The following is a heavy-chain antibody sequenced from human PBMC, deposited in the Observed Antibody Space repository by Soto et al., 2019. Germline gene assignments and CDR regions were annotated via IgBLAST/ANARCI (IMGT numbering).Heavy chain of an antibody. CDR2: IIPILGIA. CDR3: AIRQDVLPHWPGPSNYFDY. J-gene: IGHJ4*02. V-gene: IGHV1-69*02. D-gene: IGHD3-10*01. Sequence: QGLEWMGRIIPILGIANYAQKFQGRVTITADKSTSTAYMELSSLRSEDTAVYYCAIRQDVLPHWPGPSNYFDYWGQGTLVTVSS.